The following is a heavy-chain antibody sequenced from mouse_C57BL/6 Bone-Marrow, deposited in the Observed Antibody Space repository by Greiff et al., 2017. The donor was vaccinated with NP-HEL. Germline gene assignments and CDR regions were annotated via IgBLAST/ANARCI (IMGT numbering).Heavy chain of an antibody. Sequence: EVKLQESGGDLVKPGGSLKLSCAASGFTFSSYGMSWVRQTPDKRLEWVATISSGGSYTYYPDSVKGRFTISRDNAKNTLYLQMSSLKSEDTAMYYCARHYYSRSGFAYWGQGTLVTVSA. V-gene: IGHV5-6*01. J-gene: IGHJ3*01. CDR2: ISSGGSYT. D-gene: IGHD2-5*01. CDR1: GFTFSSYG. CDR3: ARHYYSRSGFAY.